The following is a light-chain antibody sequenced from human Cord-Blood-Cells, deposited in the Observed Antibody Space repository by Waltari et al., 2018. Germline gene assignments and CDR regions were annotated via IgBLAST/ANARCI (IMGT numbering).Light chain of an antibody. V-gene: IGLV2-14*01. J-gene: IGLJ2*01. CDR3: SSYTSSSTDVV. CDR1: SSDVGGYNY. CDR2: EVS. Sequence: QSALTQPASVSGSPGQSITISCTGTSSDVGGYNYVSWYQQHPGKAPKLMIYEVSNRPAGVAKRFSGAMSGNTAALTISGLQAGDEADYYCSSYTSSSTDVVFGGGTKLTVL.